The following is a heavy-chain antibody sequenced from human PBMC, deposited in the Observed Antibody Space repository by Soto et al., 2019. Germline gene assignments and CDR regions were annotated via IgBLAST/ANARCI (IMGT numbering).Heavy chain of an antibody. Sequence: GGSLRLSCTASGFTFGDYAMSWFRQAPGKGLEWVGFIRSKAYGGTTEYAASVKGRFTISRDDSKSIAYLQMNSLKTEDTAVYYCTRDVSLDYGDYGVYYYYYMDVWGKGTTVTVSS. CDR2: IRSKAYGGTT. V-gene: IGHV3-49*03. CDR1: GFTFGDYA. CDR3: TRDVSLDYGDYGVYYYYYMDV. J-gene: IGHJ6*03. D-gene: IGHD4-17*01.